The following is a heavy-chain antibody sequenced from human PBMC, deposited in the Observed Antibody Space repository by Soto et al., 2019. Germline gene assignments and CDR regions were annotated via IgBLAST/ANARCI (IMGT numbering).Heavy chain of an antibody. CDR3: ARAPQDYYDSSGYLDY. V-gene: IGHV5-51*01. D-gene: IGHD3-22*01. J-gene: IGHJ4*02. CDR2: IYPGDSDT. Sequence: GASLKISCKGSGYSFTSYWIGWVRQMPGKGLEWMGIIYPGDSDTRYSPSFQGQVTISADKSISTAYLQWSSLKASDTAMYYCARAPQDYYDSSGYLDYWGQGTLVTVSS. CDR1: GYSFTSYW.